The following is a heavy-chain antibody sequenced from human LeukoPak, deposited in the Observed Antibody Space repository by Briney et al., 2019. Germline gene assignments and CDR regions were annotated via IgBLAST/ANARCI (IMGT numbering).Heavy chain of an antibody. J-gene: IGHJ6*03. Sequence: GGSLRLSCAASGFTFSSYWMSWVRQAPGKGLEWVANIKQDGSEKYYVDSVKGRFTMSRDNAKNSVYLQMNSLRAEDTAVYYCARIAALYYYYMDVWGKGTTVTVSS. CDR1: GFTFSSYW. D-gene: IGHD6-13*01. CDR2: IKQDGSEK. CDR3: ARIAALYYYYMDV. V-gene: IGHV3-7*01.